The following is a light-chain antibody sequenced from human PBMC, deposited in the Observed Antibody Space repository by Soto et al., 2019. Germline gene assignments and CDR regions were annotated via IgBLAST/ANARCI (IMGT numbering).Light chain of an antibody. CDR2: GNS. CDR3: QSYDSSLSVL. J-gene: IGLJ2*01. Sequence: QSVLTQPPSVSGAPGQRVTISFTGSSSNIGAGYDVPWYQQLPGTAPKLLIYGNSNRPSGVPDRFSGSKSGTSASLAITWLEGEDEADYYCQSYDSSLSVLFCGGTQLTVL. CDR1: SSNIGAGYD. V-gene: IGLV1-40*01.